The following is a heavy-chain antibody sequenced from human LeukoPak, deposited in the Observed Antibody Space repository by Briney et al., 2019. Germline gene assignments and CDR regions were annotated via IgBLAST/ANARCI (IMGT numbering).Heavy chain of an antibody. D-gene: IGHD3-22*01. CDR1: GGSISSGGYY. V-gene: IGHV4-30-4*08. CDR2: IYYSGST. Sequence: SQTLSLTCTVSGGSISSGGYYWSWIRQPPGKGLEWIGYIYYSGSTYYNPSLKSRVTISVDTSKNQFSLKLSSVTAADTAVYYCARDVPYYDSSGYYPYYFDYWGQGTLVTVSS. CDR3: ARDVPYYDSSGYYPYYFDY. J-gene: IGHJ4*02.